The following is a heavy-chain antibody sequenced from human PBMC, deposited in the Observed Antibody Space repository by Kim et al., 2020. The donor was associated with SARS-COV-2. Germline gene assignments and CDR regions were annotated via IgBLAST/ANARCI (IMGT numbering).Heavy chain of an antibody. J-gene: IGHJ4*02. Sequence: GGSLRLSCAASGFTFSSYAMSWVRQAPGKGLEWVSAISGSGGSTYYADSVKGRFTISRDNSKNTLYLQMNSLRAEDTAVYYCAKGRVWGDSSGYYPPLYYFDYWGQGTLVTVSS. CDR2: ISGSGGST. V-gene: IGHV3-23*01. CDR1: GFTFSSYA. D-gene: IGHD3-22*01. CDR3: AKGRVWGDSSGYYPPLYYFDY.